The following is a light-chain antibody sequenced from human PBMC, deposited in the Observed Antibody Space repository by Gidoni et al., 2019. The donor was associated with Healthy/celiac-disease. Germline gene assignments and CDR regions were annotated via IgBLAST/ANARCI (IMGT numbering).Light chain of an antibody. CDR1: SRDVGGYNY. Sequence: QSALTQPASVSGSPGQSSTISCTGTSRDVGGYNYVSWYQQHPGKAPKIMIYDVSNRPPGVSNRFSGSKSGNTASLTISGLQAEDEADYYCSSYTSSSTPCVFGTGTKVTVL. J-gene: IGLJ1*01. CDR2: DVS. CDR3: SSYTSSSTPCV. V-gene: IGLV2-14*01.